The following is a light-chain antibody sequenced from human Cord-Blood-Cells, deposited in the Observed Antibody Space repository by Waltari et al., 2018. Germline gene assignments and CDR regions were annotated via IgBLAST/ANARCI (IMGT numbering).Light chain of an antibody. Sequence: QSALTQPASVSGSPGQSTTISCTGPSRHVGGYNYFSWYQQHPGKAPKLMIYEVSNRPSGVSNRFSGSKSGNTASLTISGLQAEDEADYYCSSYTSSSTVFGGGTKLTVL. J-gene: IGLJ3*02. CDR2: EVS. CDR1: SRHVGGYNY. V-gene: IGLV2-14*01. CDR3: SSYTSSSTV.